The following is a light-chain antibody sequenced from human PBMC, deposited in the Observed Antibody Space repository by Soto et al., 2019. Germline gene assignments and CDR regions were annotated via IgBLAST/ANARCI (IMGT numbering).Light chain of an antibody. CDR3: QQFSSYPLT. CDR1: QTVRNNY. V-gene: IGKV3-20*01. CDR2: HAS. J-gene: IGKJ4*01. Sequence: EFLLTQSQGTLSLSPGERATLSCRASQTVRNNYLAWYQQKPGQAPRSLIYHASSRATGIPDRFSGGGSGTDFTLTLSRLEPEDLAVHHGQQFSSYPLTFGGGTKVDI.